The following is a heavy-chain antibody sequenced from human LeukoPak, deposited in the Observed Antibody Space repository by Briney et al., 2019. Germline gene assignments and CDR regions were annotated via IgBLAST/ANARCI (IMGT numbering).Heavy chain of an antibody. CDR1: GFTFNSYA. V-gene: IGHV3-23*01. D-gene: IGHD3-10*01. Sequence: PGGSLRLSCAASGFTFNSYAMSWVRQAREKGLEWVSTISGSGGSTYYADSVKGRFTISRDNSKNTLCLQMNSLRAEDTAVYYCAKRGGDGSGHDFWGQGTLVTVSS. CDR3: AKRGGDGSGHDF. CDR2: ISGSGGST. J-gene: IGHJ4*02.